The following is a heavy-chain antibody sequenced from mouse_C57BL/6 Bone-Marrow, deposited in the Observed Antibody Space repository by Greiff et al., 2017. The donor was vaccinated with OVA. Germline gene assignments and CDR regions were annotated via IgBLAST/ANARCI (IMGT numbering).Heavy chain of an antibody. J-gene: IGHJ4*01. V-gene: IGHV5-2*01. Sequence: EVQLVESGGGLVQPGESLKLSCESNEYAFPSHDMSWVRKTPEKRLELVAAINSDGGSTYYPDTMERRFIISRDNTKKTLYLQMGSLRSEDTAVYYCARHANYSIESYAMDYWGQGTSVTVSS. D-gene: IGHD2-5*01. CDR2: INSDGGST. CDR1: EYAFPSHD. CDR3: ARHANYSIESYAMDY.